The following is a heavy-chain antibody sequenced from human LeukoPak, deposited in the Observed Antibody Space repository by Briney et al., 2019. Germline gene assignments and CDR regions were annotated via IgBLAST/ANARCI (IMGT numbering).Heavy chain of an antibody. V-gene: IGHV3-30*02. CDR2: IRYDGSNK. D-gene: IGHD6-13*01. CDR1: GFTFSSYG. Sequence: GGSLRLSCAASGFTFSSYGMHWVRQAPGKGLEWVAFIRYDGSNKYYADSVKGRFTISRDNSKNPLYLQMNSLRAEDTAVYYCAKDGRAAAGNRGTVYLSFDYWGQGTLVTVSS. CDR3: AKDGRAAAGNRGTVYLSFDY. J-gene: IGHJ4*02.